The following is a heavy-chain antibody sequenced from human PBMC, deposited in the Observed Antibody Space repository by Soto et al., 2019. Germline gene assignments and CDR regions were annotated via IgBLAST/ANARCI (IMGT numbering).Heavy chain of an antibody. J-gene: IGHJ4*02. V-gene: IGHV3-30-3*01. Sequence: PGGSLRLSCAASGFTFSSYAMHWVRQAPGKGLEWVAVISYDGSNKYYADSVKGRFTISRDNSKNTLYLQMNSLRAEDTAVYYCARAGRYCSGGSCYFYYFDYWGQGTMVTVYS. D-gene: IGHD2-15*01. CDR1: GFTFSSYA. CDR2: ISYDGSNK. CDR3: ARAGRYCSGGSCYFYYFDY.